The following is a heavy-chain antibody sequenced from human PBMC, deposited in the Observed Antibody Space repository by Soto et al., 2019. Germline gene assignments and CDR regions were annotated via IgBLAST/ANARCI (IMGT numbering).Heavy chain of an antibody. Sequence: SVKVSCKASGGTLSSYALRWVRQAPGQGLEWMGGIIPIFGTANYAQKFQGRVTITADESTSTAYMELSSLRSEDTAVYYRAGGADRRAVAGNWFAPWAQGSLVTVSS. J-gene: IGHJ5*02. D-gene: IGHD6-19*01. V-gene: IGHV1-69*13. CDR2: IIPIFGTA. CDR1: GGTLSSYA. CDR3: AGGADRRAVAGNWFAP.